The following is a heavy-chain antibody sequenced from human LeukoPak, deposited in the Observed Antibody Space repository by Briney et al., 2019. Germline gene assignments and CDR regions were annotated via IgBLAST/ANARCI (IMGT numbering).Heavy chain of an antibody. V-gene: IGHV3-74*01. Sequence: GGSLRLSCAASGFSFSNYWMHWVRQAPGKGLVWVSRINSDGSSTTYADSVKGRFTISRDNAKNTLYLQMNSLRAEDTAVYYCARVTAVAGTSVGADAWGQGILVTVS. J-gene: IGHJ4*02. CDR2: INSDGSST. CDR1: GFSFSNYW. CDR3: ARVTAVAGTSVGADA. D-gene: IGHD6-19*01.